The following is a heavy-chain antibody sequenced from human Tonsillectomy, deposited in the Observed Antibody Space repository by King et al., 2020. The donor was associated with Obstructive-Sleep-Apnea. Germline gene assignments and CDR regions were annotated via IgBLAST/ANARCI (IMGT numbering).Heavy chain of an antibody. CDR3: AREIGVRSHLEY. J-gene: IGHJ4*02. D-gene: IGHD3-10*01. CDR1: GFTFSSYW. V-gene: IGHV3-7*03. Sequence: VQLVQSGGGLVQPGGSLRLSCAASGFTFSSYWMTWVRHAPGKGLEWVANIKQDGSEKYYVDSVKGRFIISRDNAKNSLYLQMNSLRAEDTAVYYCAREIGVRSHLEYWGQGTLVTVSS. CDR2: IKQDGSEK.